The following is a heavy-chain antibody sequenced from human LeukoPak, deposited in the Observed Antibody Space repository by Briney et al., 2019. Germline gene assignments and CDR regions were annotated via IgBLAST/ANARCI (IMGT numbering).Heavy chain of an antibody. Sequence: ASVKVSCKASGYTYTGYYMHWVRQAPGQGLEWMGRINPNSGGTNYAQKFQGRVTMTRDTSISTAYLELSRLRSDDAALYHCARAAYYYDGSGYYLGDWGQGTLVTVSS. CDR3: ARAAYYYDGSGYYLGD. CDR2: INPNSGGT. V-gene: IGHV1-2*06. CDR1: GYTYTGYY. D-gene: IGHD3-22*01. J-gene: IGHJ4*02.